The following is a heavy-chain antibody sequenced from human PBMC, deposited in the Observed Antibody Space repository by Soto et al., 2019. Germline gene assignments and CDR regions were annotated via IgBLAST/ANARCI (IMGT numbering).Heavy chain of an antibody. J-gene: IGHJ5*02. D-gene: IGHD6-13*01. CDR3: ASGYSSSWDNGFDP. CDR1: GYTFTSYA. CDR2: INAGNGNT. V-gene: IGHV1-3*01. Sequence: QVQLVQSGAEVKKPGASVKVSCKASGYTFTSYAMHWVRQAPGQRLEWMGWINAGNGNTKYPQKFQGRVTITRDTSASTAYMELSSLRSEDTAVYYCASGYSSSWDNGFDPWGQGTLVTVSS.